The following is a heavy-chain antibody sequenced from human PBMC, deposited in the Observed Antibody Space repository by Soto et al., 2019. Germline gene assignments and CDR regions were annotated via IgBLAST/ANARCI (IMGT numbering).Heavy chain of an antibody. CDR2: INHSGST. CDR3: ARGRGAMVYFTQGPHFDY. Sequence: PSETLSLTCAVYGGSFSGYYWSWIRQPPGKGLEWIGEINHSGSTNYNPSLKSRVTISVDTSKNQFSLKLSSVTAADTAVYYCARGRGAMVYFTQGPHFDYWGQGTLVTVYS. V-gene: IGHV4-34*01. D-gene: IGHD5-18*01. CDR1: GGSFSGYY. J-gene: IGHJ4*02.